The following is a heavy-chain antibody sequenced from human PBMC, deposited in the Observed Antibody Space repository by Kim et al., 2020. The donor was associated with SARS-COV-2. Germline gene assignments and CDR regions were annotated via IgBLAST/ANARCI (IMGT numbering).Heavy chain of an antibody. D-gene: IGHD2-15*01. V-gene: IGHV1-8*01. CDR2: MNPNSGNT. J-gene: IGHJ6*02. Sequence: ASVKVSCKASGYTFTSYDINWVRQATGQGLEWMGWMNPNSGNTGYAQKFQGRVTMTRNTSISTAYMELSSPRSEDTAVYYCARGLLVEDYYYYGMDVWGQGTTVTVSS. CDR1: GYTFTSYD. CDR3: ARGLLVEDYYYYGMDV.